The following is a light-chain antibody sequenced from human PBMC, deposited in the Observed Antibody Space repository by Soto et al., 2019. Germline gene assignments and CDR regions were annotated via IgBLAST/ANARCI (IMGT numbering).Light chain of an antibody. V-gene: IGLV1-47*02. CDR3: AAWDENLNAYV. CDR2: LGD. Sequence: QSVLTQPPSASSTPGQTVTLSCSGSTSNIGTFYVYWYQHLPGTAPKLLIYLGDQRASGVSDRFSGSKSGTSASLAINGLRFDDEADYYCAAWDENLNAYVVGSGIKLTVL. CDR1: TSNIGTFY. J-gene: IGLJ1*01.